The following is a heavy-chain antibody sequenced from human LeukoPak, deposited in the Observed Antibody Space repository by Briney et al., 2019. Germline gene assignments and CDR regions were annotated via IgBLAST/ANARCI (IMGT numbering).Heavy chain of an antibody. D-gene: IGHD3-22*01. Sequence: PGGSLRLSCAASGFTVSSNYMSWVRQAPGKGLEWVSVIYSGGSTYYADSVKGRFTTSRDNSKNTLYLQMNSLRAEDTAVYYCARGHYYDSSGYYYPRYYYYMDVWGKGTTVTVSS. CDR1: GFTVSSNY. V-gene: IGHV3-53*01. CDR3: ARGHYYDSSGYYYPRYYYYMDV. J-gene: IGHJ6*03. CDR2: IYSGGST.